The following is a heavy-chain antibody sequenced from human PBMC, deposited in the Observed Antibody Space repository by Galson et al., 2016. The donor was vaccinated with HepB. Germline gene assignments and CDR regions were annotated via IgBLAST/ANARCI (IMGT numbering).Heavy chain of an antibody. D-gene: IGHD5-18*01. CDR1: GDSISSGTYY. J-gene: IGHJ4*02. Sequence: SETLSLTCTVSGDSISSGTYYWSWIRQPPGKGLEWIGYINYSGRTNYKPSLKSRVTISVDTSKNPFSMMLTSVTAADTAVYYCARDRVAYNYDPLQFDYWGQGTLVTVSS. CDR2: INYSGRT. CDR3: ARDRVAYNYDPLQFDY. V-gene: IGHV4-61*01.